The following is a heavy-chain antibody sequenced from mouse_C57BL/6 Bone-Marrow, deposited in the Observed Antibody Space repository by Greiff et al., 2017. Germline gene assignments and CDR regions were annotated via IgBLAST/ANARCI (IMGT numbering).Heavy chain of an antibody. CDR3: AMQYYGSGGGWVAY. J-gene: IGHJ3*01. Sequence: QVQLQQSGAELVKPGASVKVSCKASGYTFTSYWMHWVKQRPGQGLEWIGRINPSNGDTNYNQKFKGKATLTVDKSSSTAYMQLSSLTSEDSAVYYCAMQYYGSGGGWVAYWGQGTLVTVSA. CDR2: INPSNGDT. D-gene: IGHD2-1*01. V-gene: IGHV1-74*01. CDR1: GYTFTSYW.